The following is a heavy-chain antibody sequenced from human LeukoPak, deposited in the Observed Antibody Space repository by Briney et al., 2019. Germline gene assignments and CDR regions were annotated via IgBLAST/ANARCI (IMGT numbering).Heavy chain of an antibody. CDR2: IYWNDEK. V-gene: IGHV2-5*01. Sequence: SGPTLVKPTQTLTLTYTFSGFSLTSTNVGVGWIRQPPGKALEWLTLIYWNDEKHYSPSLRTRLTITKDTSNNQVVLTLTNMDPEDTATYYCVRRGLDGSYLDSWGQGTLVTVSS. CDR3: VRRGLDGSYLDS. CDR1: GFSLTSTNVG. D-gene: IGHD1-26*01. J-gene: IGHJ4*02.